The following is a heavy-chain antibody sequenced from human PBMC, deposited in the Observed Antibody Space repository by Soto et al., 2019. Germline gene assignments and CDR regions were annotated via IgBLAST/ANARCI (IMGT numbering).Heavy chain of an antibody. V-gene: IGHV3-7*04. D-gene: IGHD3-22*01. CDR2: IKQDGSEK. Sequence: EVQLVESGGGLVQPGGSLRLSCAASGFTFSSYWMSWVRQAPGKGLEWVANIKQDGSEKYYVDSVKGRFTISRDNAKNSLYLQMNSLRAEDTAVYYCARFYYDSSGYLPSPYYYYYGMEVWGQGTTVTVSS. J-gene: IGHJ6*02. CDR1: GFTFSSYW. CDR3: ARFYYDSSGYLPSPYYYYYGMEV.